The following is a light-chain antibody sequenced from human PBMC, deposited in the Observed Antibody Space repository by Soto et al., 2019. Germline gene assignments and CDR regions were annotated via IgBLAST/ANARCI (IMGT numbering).Light chain of an antibody. V-gene: IGLV1-44*01. J-gene: IGLJ3*02. CDR2: SNN. CDR3: ATWDDSLNAWV. CDR1: SSNIESNA. Sequence: QAVVTQPPSASGTPGQRVTISCSGSSSNIESNAVNWYQQLPGTPPKLLIYSNNQRPSGVPDRFSGSKSGTSASLAISGLQSEDETDYYCATWDDSLNAWVFGGGTKLTVL.